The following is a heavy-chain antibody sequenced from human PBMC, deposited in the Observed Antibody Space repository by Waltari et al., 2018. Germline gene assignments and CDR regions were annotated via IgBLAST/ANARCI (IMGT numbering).Heavy chain of an antibody. CDR3: ASSDFWSGFWFDP. V-gene: IGHV3-21*01. CDR1: GFPFGSYG. Sequence: EVQLVESGGGLVKPGGSLSLSCAASGFPFGSYGMTWVRPAPGKGLEWVSSISSSSSYIYYADSVKGRFTISRDNAKNSLYLQMNSLRAEDTAVYYCASSDFWSGFWFDPWGQGTLVTVSS. J-gene: IGHJ5*02. D-gene: IGHD3-3*01. CDR2: ISSSSSYI.